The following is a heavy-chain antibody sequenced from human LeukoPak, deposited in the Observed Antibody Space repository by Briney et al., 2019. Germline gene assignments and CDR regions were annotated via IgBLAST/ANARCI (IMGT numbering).Heavy chain of an antibody. CDR2: IYYGGST. V-gene: IGHV4-59*12. J-gene: IGHJ6*02. D-gene: IGHD2-15*01. CDR3: ARREGGYCSGGICYYDYGMDV. CDR1: GGSISSYY. Sequence: SETLSLTCSVSGGSISSYYWSWIRQPPGKGLEWIACIYYGGSTNYNPSLKSRVTISVDTYKNQFSLKLRSVPAASPAVDHCARREGGYCSGGICYYDYGMDVWGQGTTVTVSS.